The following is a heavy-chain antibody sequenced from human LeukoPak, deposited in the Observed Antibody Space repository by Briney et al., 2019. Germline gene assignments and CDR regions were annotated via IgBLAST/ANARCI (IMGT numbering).Heavy chain of an antibody. CDR3: ARAGGQTYNWFDS. J-gene: IGHJ5*01. Sequence: SETLSLTCAVSGYSIRSGYSWGWIRQSPGKGLEWIGSIFHSGDPDYNPSLKNRVTTSLHTSKNQFSPKLNSVTAADTAVYYCARAGGQTYNWFDSWGQGTLVTVSS. CDR2: IFHSGDP. V-gene: IGHV4-38-2*01. CDR1: GYSIRSGYS. D-gene: IGHD1-14*01.